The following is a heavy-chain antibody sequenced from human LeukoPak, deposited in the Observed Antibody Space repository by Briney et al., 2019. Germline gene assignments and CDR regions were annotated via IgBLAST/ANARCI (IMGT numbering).Heavy chain of an antibody. V-gene: IGHV1-46*01. CDR1: GYTFTSYY. CDR2: INPSGGST. CDR3: ARYDSERYYYYYGMDV. Sequence: ASVKVSCKASGYTFTSYYMHWVRQAPGQGLGWMGIINPSGGSTSYAQKFQGRVTMTRDTSTSTVYMELSSLRSEDTAVYYCARYDSERYYYYYGMDVWGQGTTVTVSS. D-gene: IGHD3-22*01. J-gene: IGHJ6*02.